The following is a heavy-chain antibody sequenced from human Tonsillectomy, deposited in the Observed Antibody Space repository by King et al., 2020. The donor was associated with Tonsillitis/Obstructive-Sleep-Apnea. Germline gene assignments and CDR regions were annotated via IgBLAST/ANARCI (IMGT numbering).Heavy chain of an antibody. CDR3: ARDRGDWGNRVWYSDL. Sequence: VQLVESGGGLVQPGGSLRLSCAAFGLTVSSNYMSWVRQVPEKGLEWVSVLYSGGESYYADSVKGRFTVSRDNSKNTLFLQMNSLRADDTAVYYCARDRGDWGNRVWYSDLWGPGTLVTVSS. V-gene: IGHV3-66*01. CDR1: GLTVSSNY. CDR2: LYSGGES. D-gene: IGHD7-27*01. J-gene: IGHJ2*01.